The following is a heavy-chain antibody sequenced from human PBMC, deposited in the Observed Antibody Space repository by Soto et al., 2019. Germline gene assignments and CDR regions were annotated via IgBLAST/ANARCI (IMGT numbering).Heavy chain of an antibody. D-gene: IGHD2-15*01. CDR3: ARDYGCSGGSCYYDFDY. Sequence: PSETLSLTCTVSGGSISRYYWSWIRQPAGKGLEWIGRIYTSGSTNYNPSLKSRVTMSVDTSKNQFSLKLSSVTAADTAVYYCARDYGCSGGSCYYDFDYWGQGTLVTVSS. J-gene: IGHJ4*02. CDR2: IYTSGST. V-gene: IGHV4-4*07. CDR1: GGSISRYY.